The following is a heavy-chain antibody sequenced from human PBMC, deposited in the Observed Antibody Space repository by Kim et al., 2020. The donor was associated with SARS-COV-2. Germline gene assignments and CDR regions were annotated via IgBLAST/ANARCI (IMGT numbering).Heavy chain of an antibody. D-gene: IGHD6-19*01. V-gene: IGHV3-7*03. CDR3: ARDPIIRQWLVTDAFDI. J-gene: IGHJ3*02. CDR1: GFTFSSYW. Sequence: GGSLRLSCAASGFTFSSYWMSWVRQAPGKGLEWVANIKQDGSEKYYVDSVKGRFTISRDNAKNSLYLQMNSLRAEDTAVYYCARDPIIRQWLVTDAFDIWGQGTMVTVSS. CDR2: IKQDGSEK.